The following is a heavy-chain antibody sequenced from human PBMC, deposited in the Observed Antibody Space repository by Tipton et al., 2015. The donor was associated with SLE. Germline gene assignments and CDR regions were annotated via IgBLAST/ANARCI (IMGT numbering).Heavy chain of an antibody. CDR1: GGSISSHY. V-gene: IGHV4-59*11. CDR3: ARGAGYGDYAWGSRCMDV. D-gene: IGHD4-17*01. Sequence: LRLSCNVSGGSISSHYWSWIRQPPGKGLEWIGYIYYSGSTNYNPSLKSRVTISVDTSKNQLSLKLSSVTAADTAVYYCARGAGYGDYAWGSRCMDVWGQGTTVTVSS. J-gene: IGHJ6*02. CDR2: IYYSGST.